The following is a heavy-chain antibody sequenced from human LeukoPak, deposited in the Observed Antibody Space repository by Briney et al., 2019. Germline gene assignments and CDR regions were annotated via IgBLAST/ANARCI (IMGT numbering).Heavy chain of an antibody. V-gene: IGHV3-53*05. CDR1: GFTVSTNY. CDR2: IYSDGRT. CDR3: VKAPGEMATMWLHYFDY. D-gene: IGHD5-24*01. Sequence: GGSLRPSCAASGFTVSTNYMSWVRQAPGKGLEWVSVIYSDGRTYYADSVKGRFTISRDNSKNTLYLQMSSLRAEDTAVYYCVKAPGEMATMWLHYFDYWGPGTLVTVSS. J-gene: IGHJ4*02.